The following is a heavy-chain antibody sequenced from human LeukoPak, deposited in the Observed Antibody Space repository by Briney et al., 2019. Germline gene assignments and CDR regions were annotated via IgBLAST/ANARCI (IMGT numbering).Heavy chain of an antibody. D-gene: IGHD2-15*01. CDR3: ARDQGVAATSWFDP. CDR2: ISAYNGNT. V-gene: IGHV1-18*04. CDR1: GYTFSNYG. Sequence: ASVKVSCKASGYTFSNYGISCVRQAPGQGLEWMGWISAYNGNTNYAQKLQGRVTMTTDTSTSTAYMELRSLRSDDTAVYYCARDQGVAATSWFDPWGQGTLVTVSS. J-gene: IGHJ5*02.